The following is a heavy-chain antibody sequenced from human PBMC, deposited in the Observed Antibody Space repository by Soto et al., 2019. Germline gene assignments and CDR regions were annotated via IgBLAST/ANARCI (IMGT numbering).Heavy chain of an antibody. CDR2: LYYSGST. V-gene: IGHV4-31*03. CDR1: RGSISSGGYY. D-gene: IGHD4-17*01. CDR3: ARRTTVTTGPASLNNYFDY. J-gene: IGHJ4*02. Sequence: QVQLQESAPGLVKPSQTLSLTCTVSRGSISSGGYYWSWFRQHPGKGLEGIGYLYYSGSTYYNPSLKSRVTISVDTSKNQFSLKLSSVTAADTAVYYCARRTTVTTGPASLNNYFDYWGQGTLVTVSS.